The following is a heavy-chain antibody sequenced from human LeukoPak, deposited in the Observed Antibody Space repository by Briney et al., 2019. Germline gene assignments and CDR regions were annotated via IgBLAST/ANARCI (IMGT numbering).Heavy chain of an antibody. CDR3: AKSPTYYDFWSGHGGPNWFDP. CDR1: GFPFNIYA. Sequence: GGSLRLPCAASGFPFNIYAMSGVPQARGKGREGVTDISGSGGSTYYADSVKGRFTISRDNSKNTLYLQMNSLRAEDTAVYYCAKSPTYYDFWSGHGGPNWFDPWGQGTLVTVSS. J-gene: IGHJ5*02. D-gene: IGHD3-3*01. V-gene: IGHV3-23*01. CDR2: ISGSGGST.